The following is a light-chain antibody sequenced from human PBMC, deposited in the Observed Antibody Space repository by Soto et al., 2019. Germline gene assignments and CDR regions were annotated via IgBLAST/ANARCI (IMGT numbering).Light chain of an antibody. Sequence: DIQLTQSPSFLSASVGDRITITCRAIQGISSYLAWYQLKPGKAPKLLISTASSLQSGVPSRFSGSGSGTEFTLTISSLQPEDFATYYCQQLDSYPRTFGQGTKVDIK. J-gene: IGKJ1*01. CDR3: QQLDSYPRT. V-gene: IGKV1-9*01. CDR2: TAS. CDR1: QGISSY.